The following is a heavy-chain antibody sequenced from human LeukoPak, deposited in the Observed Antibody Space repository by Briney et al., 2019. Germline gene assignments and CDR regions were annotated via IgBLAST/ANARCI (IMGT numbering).Heavy chain of an antibody. CDR1: GFTFNTYW. CDR3: ARAGGCTATRCSTTPAFDS. Sequence: GGSLTLSCAASGFTFNTYWMSWVRQAPGEGLEGVGTINEDGSENYYVGSVKGRFSISRDNAKKSLLLHMSSLRAEDTAVYYCARAGGCTATRCSTTPAFDSWGQGTLVTVSS. J-gene: IGHJ4*02. V-gene: IGHV3-7*03. CDR2: INEDGSEN. D-gene: IGHD2-2*02.